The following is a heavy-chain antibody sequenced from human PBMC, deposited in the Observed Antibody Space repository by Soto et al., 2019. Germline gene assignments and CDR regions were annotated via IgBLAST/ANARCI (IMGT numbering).Heavy chain of an antibody. J-gene: IGHJ6*02. CDR3: ARHYYYGSGSYNYYYGMDV. D-gene: IGHD3-10*01. V-gene: IGHV1-2*02. Sequence: WASVKVSCKASGYTFTGYYMHWVRQAPGQGLEWMGWINPNSGGTNYAQKFQGRVTMTRDTSISTAYMELSRLRSDDTAVYYCARHYYYGSGSYNYYYGMDVWGQGTTVTVS. CDR1: GYTFTGYY. CDR2: INPNSGGT.